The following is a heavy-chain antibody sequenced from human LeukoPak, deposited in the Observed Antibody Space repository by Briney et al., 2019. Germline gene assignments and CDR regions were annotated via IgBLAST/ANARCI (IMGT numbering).Heavy chain of an antibody. CDR1: GFTFSSYS. CDR3: ARDGHCSGGACNFDY. V-gene: IGHV3-21*01. CDR2: ISSSSSYI. J-gene: IGHJ4*02. Sequence: PGGSLRLSCAASGFTFSSYSMNWVRQAPGKGLEWVSSISSSSSYIYYADSVKGRFTISRDNAKNSLYLQMNSLRAEDTAVYYCARDGHCSGGACNFDYWGQGTLVTVSS. D-gene: IGHD2-8*02.